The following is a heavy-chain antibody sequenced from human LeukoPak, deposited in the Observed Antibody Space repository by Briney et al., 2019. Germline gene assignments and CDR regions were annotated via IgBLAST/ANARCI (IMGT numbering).Heavy chain of an antibody. CDR3: ARDRGWRSYFDH. CDR2: ISSSGYII. D-gene: IGHD3-10*01. CDR1: RFTLSNYE. V-gene: IGHV3-48*03. J-gene: IGHJ4*02. Sequence: PGGSLRLSCAASRFTLSNYEMNWVRQAPGKGLEWVSYISSSGYIIFYADSVKGRFTISRDNAKNSLYLQMNSLRAEDTAVYYCARDRGWRSYFDHWGQGTLVTVSS.